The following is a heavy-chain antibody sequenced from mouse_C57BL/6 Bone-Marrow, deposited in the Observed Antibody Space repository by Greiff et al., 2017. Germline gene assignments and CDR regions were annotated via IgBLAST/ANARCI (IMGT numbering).Heavy chain of an antibody. CDR2: INPNNGGT. J-gene: IGHJ4*01. D-gene: IGHD2-2*01. V-gene: IGHV1-22*01. CDR3: ANDLLWLRRYYYAMDY. CDR1: GFNIKDDY. Sequence: VQLQQSGAELVRPGASVKLSCTASGFNIKDDYMHWVKQSHGKSLEWIGYINPNNGGTSYNQKFKGKATLTVNKSSSTAYMELRSLTSEDSAVYYCANDLLWLRRYYYAMDYWGQGTSVTVSS.